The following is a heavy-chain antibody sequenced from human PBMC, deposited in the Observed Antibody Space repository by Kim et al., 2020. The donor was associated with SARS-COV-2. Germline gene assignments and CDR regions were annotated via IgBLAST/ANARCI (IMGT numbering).Heavy chain of an antibody. CDR2: INSDESST. Sequence: GGSLRLSCAASGFMFSTYWMHWVRQVPGKGLVWVSRINSDESSTTYVDSVKGRFTVSRDNAKSTLYVQMNSLRAEDTAVYYCARRGDFAWGSLDNGMDVWAQGPTVTVSS. V-gene: IGHV3-74*01. J-gene: IGHJ6*02. CDR3: ARRGDFAWGSLDNGMDV. D-gene: IGHD3-16*01. CDR1: GFMFSTYW.